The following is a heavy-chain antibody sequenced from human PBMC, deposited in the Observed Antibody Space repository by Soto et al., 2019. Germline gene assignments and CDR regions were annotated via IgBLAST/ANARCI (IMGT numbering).Heavy chain of an antibody. D-gene: IGHD3-22*01. V-gene: IGHV3-48*01. CDR2: ISGSSNTI. CDR3: ARGSIVRYYYYDSSGYASYFDY. CDR1: GFSFSNYG. Sequence: SLRLSCAASGFSFSNYGMNWVRQAPGKGLERVSHISGSSNTIYYADSVKGRFTISRDNAKNSLYLQINSLRAEDTAVYYCARGSIVRYYYYDSSGYASYFDYWGQGTLVTVSS. J-gene: IGHJ4*02.